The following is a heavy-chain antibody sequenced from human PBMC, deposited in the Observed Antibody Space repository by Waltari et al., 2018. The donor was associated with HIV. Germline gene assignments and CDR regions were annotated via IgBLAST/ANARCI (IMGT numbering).Heavy chain of an antibody. CDR2: IHSNGNS. CDR1: GASVIHYY. Sequence: QVQLQESGPGLVKPSETLSLACSVSGASVIHYYWSWFRKPAGKGLEWIGRIHSNGNSNYTPLLKSRLTVSLDTSLNVLSLTLTSVTAADTAVYYCARGGSYFSTFEDWGQGTLVTVSS. D-gene: IGHD1-26*01. V-gene: IGHV4-4*07. J-gene: IGHJ4*02. CDR3: ARGGSYFSTFED.